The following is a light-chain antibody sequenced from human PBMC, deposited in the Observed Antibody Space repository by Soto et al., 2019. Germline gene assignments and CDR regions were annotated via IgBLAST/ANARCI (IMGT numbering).Light chain of an antibody. Sequence: QSALTQPPSVSGSPGQSVTISCTGTNSDVALYNYVSWYQQHPDKAPKLIIYDVTKRSSGVPERFFASKSGDTASLTISELQSDDEADYYCCSYEGSYSWVFGGGTKLTVL. V-gene: IGLV2-11*01. CDR1: NSDVALYNY. J-gene: IGLJ3*02. CDR3: CSYEGSYSWV. CDR2: DVT.